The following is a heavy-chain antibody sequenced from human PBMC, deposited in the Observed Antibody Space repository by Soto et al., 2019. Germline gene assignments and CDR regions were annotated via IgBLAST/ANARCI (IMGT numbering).Heavy chain of an antibody. CDR1: GYTFTGYY. D-gene: IGHD3-3*01. J-gene: IGHJ6*02. V-gene: IGHV1-2*02. Sequence: QVQLVQSGAEVKKPGASVKVSCKASGYTFTGYYMHWVRQAPGQGLEWMGWINPNSGGTNYAQKFRGRVTMTRDTSISTAYMELSRLRSDDTAVYYCARGLILEYVVGYYYYGMDVWGQGTTVTVSS. CDR3: ARGLILEYVVGYYYYGMDV. CDR2: INPNSGGT.